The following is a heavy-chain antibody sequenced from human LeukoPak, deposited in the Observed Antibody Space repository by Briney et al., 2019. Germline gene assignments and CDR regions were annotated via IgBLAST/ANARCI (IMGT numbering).Heavy chain of an antibody. D-gene: IGHD2-2*01. J-gene: IGHJ4*02. CDR2: ISWNSGNV. V-gene: IGHV3-9*01. CDR1: GFIFDDYA. CDR3: GKSGLRYCSSTSCYFIDY. Sequence: GGSLRLSCAASGFIFDDYAMHWVRQAPGKGLEWVSGISWNSGNVGYADSVKGRFTISRDNAKNSLYLQMNSLRAEDTALYYCGKSGLRYCSSTSCYFIDYWGQGTLVTVSS.